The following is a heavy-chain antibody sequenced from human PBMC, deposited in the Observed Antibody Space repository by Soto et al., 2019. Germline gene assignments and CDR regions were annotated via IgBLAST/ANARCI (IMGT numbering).Heavy chain of an antibody. Sequence: VQVVASGGGLVQPGRSLRLSCAVSGFRFEQYVMHWVRQGPGKGLECVSTVSPTGDTVAYAASVEGRFTVSRDNAKNSLYLQMNSLKGDDTAFYYCLKDAPNGSIDDWGQGNLVTVPS. J-gene: IGHJ4*02. V-gene: IGHV3-9*01. CDR2: VSPTGDTV. CDR3: LKDAPNGSIDD. CDR1: GFRFEQYV. D-gene: IGHD3-10*01.